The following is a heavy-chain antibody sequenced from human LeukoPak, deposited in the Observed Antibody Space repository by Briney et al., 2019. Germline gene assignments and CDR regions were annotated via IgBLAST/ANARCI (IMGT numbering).Heavy chain of an antibody. Sequence: GGSLRLSCAASGFTFSNAWMSWVRQAPGKGLEWVGRIKSKTDGGTTDYAAPVKGRFTISRDDSKNTLYLQMNSLKTEDTAVYYCTTDWDDYGDYAPVYWGQGTLVTVSS. CDR1: GFTFSNAW. CDR2: IKSKTDGGTT. D-gene: IGHD4-17*01. CDR3: TTDWDDYGDYAPVY. V-gene: IGHV3-15*01. J-gene: IGHJ4*02.